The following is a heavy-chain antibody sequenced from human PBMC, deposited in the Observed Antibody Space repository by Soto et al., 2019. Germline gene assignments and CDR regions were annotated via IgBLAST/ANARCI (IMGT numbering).Heavy chain of an antibody. CDR1: GGSISSGYY. V-gene: IGHV4-31*03. Sequence: SETLSLTCTVSGGSISSGYYWSWIRQHPVKGLEWIGYIYYSGNTYYNPSLKSRVSISLDTSKSQFSLKLDSVTAADTAVYYCAKDKNYGDYVLWGQGTLVTVSS. CDR3: AKDKNYGDYVL. D-gene: IGHD4-17*01. J-gene: IGHJ4*02. CDR2: IYYSGNT.